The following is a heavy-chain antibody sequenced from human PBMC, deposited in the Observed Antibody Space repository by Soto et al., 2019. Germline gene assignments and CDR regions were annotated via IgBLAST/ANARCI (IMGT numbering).Heavy chain of an antibody. V-gene: IGHV3-23*01. J-gene: IGHJ4*02. CDR3: AKNRYYGYDFDY. CDR2: IRCSGGST. D-gene: IGHD3-16*01. Sequence: GGSLRLSCAASGFTFSTYAMHWVRQAPGKGLEWVAGIRCSGGSTYYADSVKGRFTISRDNSKNTLYLQMNSLRAEDTDVYYCAKNRYYGYDFDYWGQGTMVTVSS. CDR1: GFTFSTYA.